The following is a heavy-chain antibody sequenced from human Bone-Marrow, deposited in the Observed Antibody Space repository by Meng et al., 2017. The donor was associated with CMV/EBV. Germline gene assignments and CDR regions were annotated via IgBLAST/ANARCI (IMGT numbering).Heavy chain of an antibody. V-gene: IGHV3-30-3*01. CDR1: GFTFSRYA. J-gene: IGHJ3*02. CDR3: ARDTVYMGDAFDI. Sequence: GESLKISCAASGFTFSRYAMHWVRQAPGKGLEWVAVISYDGSNKYYADSVKGRFTISRDNSRNKLYLQMNSLRAEDTAVYYCARDTVYMGDAFDIWGQGTMVTVSS. D-gene: IGHD4-11*01. CDR2: ISYDGSNK.